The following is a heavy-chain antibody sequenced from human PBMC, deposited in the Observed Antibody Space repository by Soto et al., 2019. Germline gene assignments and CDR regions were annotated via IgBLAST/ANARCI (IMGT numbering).Heavy chain of an antibody. Sequence: QVQLVQSGAEVKKPGSSVKVSCKASGGTFSSYAISWVRQAPGQGLEWMGGIIPIFGTANYAQKFQGRVTITADGWGSTAYMELSSLRSDDTAVYYCARGYSSSWAYYFDYWGQGTLVTVSS. V-gene: IGHV1-69*12. CDR1: GGTFSSYA. CDR3: ARGYSSSWAYYFDY. J-gene: IGHJ4*02. D-gene: IGHD6-13*01. CDR2: IIPIFGTA.